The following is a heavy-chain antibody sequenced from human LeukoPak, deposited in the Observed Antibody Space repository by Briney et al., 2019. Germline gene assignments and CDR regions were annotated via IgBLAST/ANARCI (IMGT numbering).Heavy chain of an antibody. CDR2: ISAYNGNT. J-gene: IGHJ3*02. CDR1: GYTFTGYY. D-gene: IGHD3-3*01. Sequence: ASVKVSCKASGYTFTGYYMHWVRQAPGQGLEWMGWISAYNGNTNYAQKLQGRVTMTTDTSTSTAYMELRSLRSDDTAVYYCARDLGGITIHPGAAFDIWGQGTMVTVSS. CDR3: ARDLGGITIHPGAAFDI. V-gene: IGHV1-18*04.